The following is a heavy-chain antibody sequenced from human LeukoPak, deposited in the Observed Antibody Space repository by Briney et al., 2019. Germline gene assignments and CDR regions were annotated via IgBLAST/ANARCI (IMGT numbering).Heavy chain of an antibody. D-gene: IGHD3-10*01. CDR2: FDPEDGET. J-gene: IGHJ3*02. CDR3: ATPQYYYGSGSPGAFDI. CDR1: GYTLTELS. Sequence: ASVKVSCTVSGYTLTELSMHWVRQPPGKGLEWMGSFDPEDGETIYAQKFQGRVTMTEDTSTDTAYMELSSLRSEDTAVYYCATPQYYYGSGSPGAFDIWGQGTMVTVSS. V-gene: IGHV1-24*01.